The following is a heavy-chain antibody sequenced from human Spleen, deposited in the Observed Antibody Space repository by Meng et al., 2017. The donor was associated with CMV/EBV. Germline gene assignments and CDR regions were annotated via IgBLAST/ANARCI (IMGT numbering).Heavy chain of an antibody. Sequence: LSLTCAASGFTFSTYDMHWVRQATGKGLEWVSATGTHGDSYYADSVKGRFTVSREDAKNSFYLQMNGLRAEDTAVYYCARGPTEQSAYLDNWGQGTLVTVSS. CDR2: TGTHGDS. CDR1: GFTFSTYD. V-gene: IGHV3-13*01. CDR3: ARGPTEQSAYLDN. J-gene: IGHJ4*02. D-gene: IGHD1/OR15-1a*01.